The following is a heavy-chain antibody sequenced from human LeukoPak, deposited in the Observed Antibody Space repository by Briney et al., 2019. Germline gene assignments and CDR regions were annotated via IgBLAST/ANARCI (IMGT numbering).Heavy chain of an antibody. V-gene: IGHV3-23*01. D-gene: IGHD3-3*01. CDR3: AKEHDFWSGYHDAFDI. CDR1: GFTFSSYA. J-gene: IGHJ3*02. Sequence: GGSLRLSCAASGFTFSSYAVSWVRQAPGKGLERVSAISGSGGSTYYADSVKGRFTISRDNSKNTLYLQMNSLRAEDTAVYYCAKEHDFWSGYHDAFDIWGQGTMVTVSS. CDR2: ISGSGGST.